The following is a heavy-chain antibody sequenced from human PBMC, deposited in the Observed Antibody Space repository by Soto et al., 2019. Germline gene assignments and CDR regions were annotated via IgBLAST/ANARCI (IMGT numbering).Heavy chain of an antibody. CDR3: ARGDYYDSSGYYFPHYYYYGMDV. D-gene: IGHD3-22*01. CDR2: MNPNSGNT. J-gene: IGHJ6*02. V-gene: IGHV1-8*01. CDR1: GYTFTSYD. Sequence: ASVKVCCKASGYTFTSYDINWVRQATGQGLEWMGWMNPNSGNTGYAQKFQGRVTMTRNTSISTAYMELSSLRSEDTAVYYCARGDYYDSSGYYFPHYYYYGMDVWGQGTTVTVSS.